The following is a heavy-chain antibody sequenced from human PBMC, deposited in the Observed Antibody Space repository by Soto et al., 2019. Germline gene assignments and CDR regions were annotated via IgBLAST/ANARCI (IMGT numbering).Heavy chain of an antibody. V-gene: IGHV3-21*01. J-gene: IGHJ5*02. CDR1: GFTFSSYS. CDR3: ARYSYGHANWFDP. CDR2: ISSSSSYI. D-gene: IGHD5-18*01. Sequence: GGSLRLSCAASGFTFSSYSMNWVRQAPGKGLEWVSSISSSSSYIYYADSVKGRFTISRDNAKNSLYLQMNGLRADDTAVYYCARYSYGHANWFDPWGQGTLVTVSS.